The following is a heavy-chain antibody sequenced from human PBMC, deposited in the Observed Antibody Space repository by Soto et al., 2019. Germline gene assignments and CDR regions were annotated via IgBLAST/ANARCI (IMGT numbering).Heavy chain of an antibody. CDR2: INHSGST. J-gene: IGHJ4*02. CDR3: ARGAPTSSGWPIDY. Sequence: PSETLSLTCAVYGGSFSGYYWSWIRQPPGKGLEWIGEINHSGSTNYNPSLKSRVTISVDTSKNQFSLKLSSVTAADTAVYYCARGAPTSSGWPIDYWGQGTLVTVSS. V-gene: IGHV4-34*01. D-gene: IGHD6-19*01. CDR1: GGSFSGYY.